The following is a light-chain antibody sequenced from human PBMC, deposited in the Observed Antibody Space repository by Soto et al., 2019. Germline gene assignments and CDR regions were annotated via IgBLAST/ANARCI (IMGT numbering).Light chain of an antibody. Sequence: DIQMTQSPSSLSASVGDRVTITCRASQGISNYLAWYQQQPGKVPKLLIYVASTLQSGVPSRFSGSRSGTDFTLTSSSLQAEDVATYYCQKYNSAPWTFGQGTKVEIK. CDR2: VAS. V-gene: IGKV1-27*01. J-gene: IGKJ1*01. CDR3: QKYNSAPWT. CDR1: QGISNY.